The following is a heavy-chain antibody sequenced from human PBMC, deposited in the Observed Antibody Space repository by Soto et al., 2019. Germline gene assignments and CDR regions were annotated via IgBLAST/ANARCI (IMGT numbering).Heavy chain of an antibody. D-gene: IGHD6-25*01. CDR1: GCPFSSYA. J-gene: IGHJ6*02. CDR2: IIPIFGTA. V-gene: IGHV1-69*13. Sequence: VKVSYKASGCPFSSYAINWVRQAPGQGLEWTGGIIPIFGTANYAQKFQGRVTITADESTSTAYMELSSLRSEDTAVYYCARKSIAAAGYYYYYYGMDVWGQGTTVTVSS. CDR3: ARKSIAAAGYYYYYYGMDV.